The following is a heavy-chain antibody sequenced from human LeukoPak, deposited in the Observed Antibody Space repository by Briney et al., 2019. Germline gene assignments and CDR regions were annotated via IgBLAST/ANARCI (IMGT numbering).Heavy chain of an antibody. D-gene: IGHD5-18*01. CDR1: GFTFSSYV. J-gene: IGHJ4*02. Sequence: GGSLRLSCAASGFTFSSYVMHWVRQAPGKGLEWVALISYDGSNKYYADSVKGRFTISRDNSKNTLYLQMNSLRVEDTAVYYCARGGGYSYGCSDYWGQGTLVTVSS. CDR3: ARGGGYSYGCSDY. CDR2: ISYDGSNK. V-gene: IGHV3-30*04.